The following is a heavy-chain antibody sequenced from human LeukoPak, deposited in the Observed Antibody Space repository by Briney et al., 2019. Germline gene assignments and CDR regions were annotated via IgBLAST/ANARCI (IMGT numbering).Heavy chain of an antibody. CDR1: GGSISSGDYY. CDR2: IYYSGST. J-gene: IGHJ4*02. Sequence: PSETLSLTCTVSGGSISSGDYYWSWIRQPPGKGLEWIGYIYYSGSTYYNPSLKSRVTISVDTSKNQFSLKLSSVTAADTAVYYCARAMGGVVPAARFDYWGQGTLVTVSS. V-gene: IGHV4-30-4*01. D-gene: IGHD2-2*01. CDR3: ARAMGGVVPAARFDY.